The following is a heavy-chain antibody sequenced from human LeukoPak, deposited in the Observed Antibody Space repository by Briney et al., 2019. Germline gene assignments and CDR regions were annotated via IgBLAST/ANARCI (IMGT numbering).Heavy chain of an antibody. D-gene: IGHD4-11*01. J-gene: IGHJ6*04. CDR2: INHSGST. CDR1: GGSFGGYY. Sequence: SETLSLTCAVYGGSFGGYYWSWIRQPPGKGLEWIGEINHSGSTNYNPSLKSRVTISVDPSKKQFSLKLSSVTAADTAVYYCASTASESVTTLDVWGKGTTVTVSS. CDR3: ASTASESVTTLDV. V-gene: IGHV4-34*01.